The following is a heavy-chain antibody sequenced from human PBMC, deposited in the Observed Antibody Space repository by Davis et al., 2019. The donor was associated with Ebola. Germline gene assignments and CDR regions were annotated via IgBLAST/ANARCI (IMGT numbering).Heavy chain of an antibody. J-gene: IGHJ4*02. CDR1: GGSISGYY. Sequence: SETLSLTCTVSGGSISGYYWSWIRQPPGKGLEWIGYIYYSGSTNYNPSLKSRVTISVDTSKNQFSLKLSSVTAADTAVYYCARLASDTAIDYWGQGTLVTVSS. CDR3: ARLASDTAIDY. V-gene: IGHV4-59*08. CDR2: IYYSGST. D-gene: IGHD5-18*01.